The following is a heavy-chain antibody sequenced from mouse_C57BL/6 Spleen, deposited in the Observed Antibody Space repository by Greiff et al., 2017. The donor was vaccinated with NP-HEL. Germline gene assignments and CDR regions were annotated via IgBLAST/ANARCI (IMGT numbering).Heavy chain of an antibody. CDR3: TRDYYGSGAY. CDR1: GFTFSSYA. Sequence: EVQGVESGEGLVKPGGSLKLSCAASGFTFSSYAMSWVRQTPEKRLEWVAYISSGGDYIYYADTVKGRFTISRDNARNTLYLQMSSLKSEDTAMYYCTRDYYGSGAYWGQGTLVTVSA. V-gene: IGHV5-9-1*02. D-gene: IGHD1-1*01. J-gene: IGHJ3*01. CDR2: ISSGGDYI.